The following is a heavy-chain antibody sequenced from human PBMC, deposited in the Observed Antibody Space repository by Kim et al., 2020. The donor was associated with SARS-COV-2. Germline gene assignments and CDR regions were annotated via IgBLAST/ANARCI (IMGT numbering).Heavy chain of an antibody. CDR1: GGSISSYY. Sequence: SETLSLTCTVSGGSISSYYWSWIRQPPGKGLEWIGYIYYSGSTNYNPSLKSRVTISVDTSKNQFSLKLSSVTAADTAVYYCARDPSVAGTGYYYYYGMDVWGQGTPVTVSS. J-gene: IGHJ6*02. CDR2: IYYSGST. V-gene: IGHV4-59*01. D-gene: IGHD6-19*01. CDR3: ARDPSVAGTGYYYYYGMDV.